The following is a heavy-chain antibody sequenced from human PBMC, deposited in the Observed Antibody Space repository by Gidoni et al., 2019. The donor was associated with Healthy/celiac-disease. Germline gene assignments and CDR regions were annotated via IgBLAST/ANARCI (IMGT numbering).Heavy chain of an antibody. CDR3: AKWDLPHLSPIDY. V-gene: IGHV3-30*02. Sequence: TISRDNSKNTLYLQMNSLRAEDTAVYYCAKWDLPHLSPIDYWVQGTLVTVSS. D-gene: IGHD1-26*01. J-gene: IGHJ4*02.